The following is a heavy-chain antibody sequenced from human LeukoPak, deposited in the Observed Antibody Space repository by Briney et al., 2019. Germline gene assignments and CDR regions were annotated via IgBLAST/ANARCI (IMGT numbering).Heavy chain of an antibody. Sequence: SETLSLTCTVSGGSISRYYWSWIRQPAGKGLEWIGRIYTSGSTNYNPSLKSRVTMSVDTSKNQFSLKLSSVTAADTAVYYCAGFWVGGYSGSSILYGDDYWGQGTLSPSPQ. CDR3: AGFWVGGYSGSSILYGDDY. J-gene: IGHJ4*02. V-gene: IGHV4-4*07. D-gene: IGHD6-6*01. CDR2: IYTSGST. CDR1: GGSISRYY.